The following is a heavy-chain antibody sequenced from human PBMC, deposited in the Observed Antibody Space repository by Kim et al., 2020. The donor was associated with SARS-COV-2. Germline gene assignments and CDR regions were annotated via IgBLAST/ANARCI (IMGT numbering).Heavy chain of an antibody. D-gene: IGHD2-15*01. J-gene: IGHJ4*02. CDR2: FDREDDET. CDR3: ATVYCSGGSCPIDH. V-gene: IGHV1-24*01. CDR1: GYTLTELS. Sequence: ASVKVSCKVSGYTLTELSIHWVRQPPGKGLEWLGGFDREDDETVYAQKFQGRVSMTEDASTDTAYMDVRSLRSEDTAVYYCATVYCSGGSCPIDHWGQGTLVTVSA.